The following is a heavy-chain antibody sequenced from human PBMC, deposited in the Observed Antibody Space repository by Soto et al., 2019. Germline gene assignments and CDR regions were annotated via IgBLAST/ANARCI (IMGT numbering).Heavy chain of an antibody. Sequence: PSETLSLTCAFYCGSFIGFYWSWIRQPPGKGLEWIGEINHSGSTNYNPSLKSRVTISVDTSKNQFSLKLSSVTAADTAVYYCASRYSSGWYTGYYFDYWGQGTLVTVS. CDR2: INHSGST. J-gene: IGHJ4*02. CDR3: ASRYSSGWYTGYYFDY. V-gene: IGHV4-34*01. CDR1: CGSFIGFY. D-gene: IGHD6-19*01.